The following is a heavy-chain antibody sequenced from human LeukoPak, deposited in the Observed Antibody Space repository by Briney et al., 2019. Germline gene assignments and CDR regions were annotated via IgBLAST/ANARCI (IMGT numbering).Heavy chain of an antibody. CDR3: AREGRDGYNAFDY. Sequence: GASVKFSCKASGYTFTSYYMHWVRQAPGQRLEPMGIINPSGGSTSYAQKFQGRVTMTRDMSTSTVYMELSSLRSEDTAVYYCAREGRDGYNAFDYWGQGTLVSVSS. J-gene: IGHJ4*02. D-gene: IGHD5-24*01. CDR1: GYTFTSYY. CDR2: INPSGGST. V-gene: IGHV1-46*01.